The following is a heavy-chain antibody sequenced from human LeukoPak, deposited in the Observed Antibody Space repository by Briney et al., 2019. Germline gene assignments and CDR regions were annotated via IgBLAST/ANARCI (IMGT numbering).Heavy chain of an antibody. Sequence: SETLSLTCTVSGGSISSSSYYWGWIHQPPGKGLEWIGSIYYSGSTYYNPSLKSRVTISVDTSKNQFSLKLSSVTAADTAVYYCARDRIVGAFPGNFDLWGRGTLVTVSS. J-gene: IGHJ2*01. CDR2: IYYSGST. CDR3: ARDRIVGAFPGNFDL. D-gene: IGHD1-26*01. CDR1: GGSISSSSYY. V-gene: IGHV4-39*07.